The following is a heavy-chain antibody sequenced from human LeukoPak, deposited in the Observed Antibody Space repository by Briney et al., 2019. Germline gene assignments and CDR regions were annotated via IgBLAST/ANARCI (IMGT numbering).Heavy chain of an antibody. CDR3: ARGSSWYHEGPFDY. CDR1: GGSISSYY. CDR2: IYTSGST. D-gene: IGHD6-13*01. Sequence: SETLSLTCTVSGGSISSYYWSWIRQPAGKGLEWIGRIYTSGSTNYNPSLKSRVTMSVDTSKNQFSLKLSSVTAADTAVYYCARGSSWYHEGPFDYWGQGTLVTVSS. J-gene: IGHJ4*02. V-gene: IGHV4-4*07.